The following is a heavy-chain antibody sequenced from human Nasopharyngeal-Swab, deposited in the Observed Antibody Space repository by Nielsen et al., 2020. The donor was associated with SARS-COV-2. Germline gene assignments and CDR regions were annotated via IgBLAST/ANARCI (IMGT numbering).Heavy chain of an antibody. V-gene: IGHV1-46*01. J-gene: IGHJ4*02. D-gene: IGHD3-10*01. Sequence: ASVKVSCKASGYTFTSYYMHWVRQAPGQGLEWMGIINPSGGSTSYAQKFQGRVTMTTDTSTSTAYMELRSLRSDDTAVYYCARVNSGWGYGSGSYYYFDYWGQGTLVTVSS. CDR2: INPSGGST. CDR3: ARVNSGWGYGSGSYYYFDY. CDR1: GYTFTSYY.